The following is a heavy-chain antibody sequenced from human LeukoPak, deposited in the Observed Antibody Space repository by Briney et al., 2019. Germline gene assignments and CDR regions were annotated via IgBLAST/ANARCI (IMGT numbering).Heavy chain of an antibody. CDR3: ARSVYYHDSSGYYYPSYFDY. V-gene: IGHV1-18*01. Sequence: ASVKVSCKASGYTFTSYGISWVRQAPGQGLEWMGWISAYNGNTNYAQKLQGRVTMTTDTSTSTAYMELRSLRADDTAVYYCARSVYYHDSSGYYYPSYFDYWGQGTLVTVSS. D-gene: IGHD3-22*01. CDR2: ISAYNGNT. CDR1: GYTFTSYG. J-gene: IGHJ4*02.